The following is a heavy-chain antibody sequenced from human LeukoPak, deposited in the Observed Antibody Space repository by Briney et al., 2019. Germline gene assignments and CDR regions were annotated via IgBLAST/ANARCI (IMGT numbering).Heavy chain of an antibody. V-gene: IGHV3-7*04. Sequence: GGSLRLSCAASGFTFSKSWMSWVRQTPEKGLEWVANIKEDGSAEYYVDSVKGRFTISRDNAKNSLYLQINSLRAEDTAVYYCTKDDEGYFWGQGVLVTVSS. CDR2: IKEDGSAE. CDR1: GFTFSKSW. J-gene: IGHJ4*02. D-gene: IGHD3-22*01. CDR3: TKDDEGYF.